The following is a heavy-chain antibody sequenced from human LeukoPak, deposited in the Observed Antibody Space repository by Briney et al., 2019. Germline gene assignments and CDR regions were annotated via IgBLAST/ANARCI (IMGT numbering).Heavy chain of an antibody. Sequence: SVKVSCKASGGTFSSYAISWVRQAPGQGLEWMGRIIPIFGTANYAQKFQGRVTITTDESTSTAYMELSSLRSEDTAVYYCAAEWEPGIFDYWGQGTLATVSS. CDR2: IIPIFGTA. J-gene: IGHJ4*02. CDR1: GGTFSSYA. D-gene: IGHD1-26*01. V-gene: IGHV1-69*05. CDR3: AAEWEPGIFDY.